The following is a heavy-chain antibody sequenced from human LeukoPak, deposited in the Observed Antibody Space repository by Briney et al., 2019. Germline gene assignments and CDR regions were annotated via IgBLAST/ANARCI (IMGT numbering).Heavy chain of an antibody. J-gene: IGHJ4*02. D-gene: IGHD6-19*01. CDR2: ISDSGGST. CDR3: AGSSGWLFDY. V-gene: IGHV3-23*01. CDR1: GITLSNYG. Sequence: GGSLRLSCAVSGITLSNYGMSWVRQAPGKGLEWVAGISDSGGSTNYADSVKGRFTISRDNAKNSVYLQMSSLRAEDTAVYYCAGSSGWLFDYWGQGTLVAVSS.